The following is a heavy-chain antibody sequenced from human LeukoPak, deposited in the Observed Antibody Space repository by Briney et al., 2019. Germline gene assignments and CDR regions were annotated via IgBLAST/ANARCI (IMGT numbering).Heavy chain of an antibody. CDR3: TRRRYYDILTGSSPFDC. V-gene: IGHV3-49*03. CDR1: RFTFGDYA. D-gene: IGHD3-9*01. J-gene: IGHJ4*02. Sequence: GGSLRLSCTASRFTFGDYAMSWFRQAPGKGLEWVGFIRSKAYGGTTEYAASVKGRFTISRDDSKSIAYLQMNSLKTEDTAVYYCTRRRYYDILTGSSPFDCWGQGTLVTVSS. CDR2: IRSKAYGGTT.